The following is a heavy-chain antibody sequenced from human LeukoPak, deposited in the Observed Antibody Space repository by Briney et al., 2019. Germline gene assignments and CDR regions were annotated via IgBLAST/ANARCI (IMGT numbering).Heavy chain of an antibody. CDR1: GFTFSGYA. CDR3: AKQSSNYADFDY. CDR2: ISGSGGST. J-gene: IGHJ4*02. D-gene: IGHD4-11*01. Sequence: GGSLRLSCAASGFTFSGYAMSWVRQAPGKGLEWVSAISGSGGSTYYADSVKGRFTISRDNSKNTLYLQMNSLRAEDTAVHYCAKQSSNYADFDYWGQGTLVTVSS. V-gene: IGHV3-23*01.